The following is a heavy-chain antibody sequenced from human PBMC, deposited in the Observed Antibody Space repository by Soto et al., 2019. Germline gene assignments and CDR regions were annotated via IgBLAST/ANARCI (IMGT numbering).Heavy chain of an antibody. CDR2: IYYSGST. D-gene: IGHD6-6*01. J-gene: IGHJ6*02. V-gene: IGHV4-31*03. Sequence: SETLSLTCTVSGGSISSGGYYWSWIRQHPGKGLEWIGYIYYSGSTYYNPSLKSRVTISVDTSKNQFSLKLSYVTAADTAVYYCARDGAQYSSSRYYYGMDVWGQGTTVTVSS. CDR3: ARDGAQYSSSRYYYGMDV. CDR1: GGSISSGGYY.